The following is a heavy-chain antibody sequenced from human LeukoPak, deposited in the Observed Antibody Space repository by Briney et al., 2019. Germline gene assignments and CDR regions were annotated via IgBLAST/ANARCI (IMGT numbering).Heavy chain of an antibody. J-gene: IGHJ4*02. V-gene: IGHV1-69*04. CDR3: ARDVWGRDYFDY. Sequence: AASVKVSCKASGGTFSSYTISWVRQAPGQGLEWMGRIIPILGIANYAQKFQGRVTITADKSTSTAYMELSSLRSEDTAVYYCARDVWGRDYFDYWGQGTLVTVSS. CDR2: IIPILGIA. CDR1: GGTFSSYT. D-gene: IGHD3-16*01.